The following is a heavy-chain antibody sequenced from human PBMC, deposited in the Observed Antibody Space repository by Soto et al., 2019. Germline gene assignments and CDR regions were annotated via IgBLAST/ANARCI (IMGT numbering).Heavy chain of an antibody. J-gene: IGHJ5*02. CDR1: GYNFSKYW. Sequence: PGESLKISCKGSGYNFSKYWIAWVRQMPGKGLEWMGIIYPGDSDTRYSPSFQGQVTISADKSISTAYLKWSSLKASDTAMYYCARLDYRYDSSGYHYSWFDPWGQGTLVTVSS. V-gene: IGHV5-51*01. CDR2: IYPGDSDT. CDR3: ARLDYRYDSSGYHYSWFDP. D-gene: IGHD3-22*01.